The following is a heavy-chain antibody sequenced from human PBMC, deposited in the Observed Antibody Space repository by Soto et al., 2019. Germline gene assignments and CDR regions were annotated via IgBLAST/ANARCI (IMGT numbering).Heavy chain of an antibody. V-gene: IGHV5-51*01. J-gene: IGHJ4*02. CDR2: IYPGDSDT. CDR1: GYSFTSYW. D-gene: IGHD2-15*01. CDR3: AILGYCSGGSCYYDY. Sequence: GESLKISCKGSGYSFTSYWIGWVRQMPGKGLEWMGIIYPGDSDTRYSPSFQGQVTISADKSISTAYLQWSSLKASDTAMYYCAILGYCSGGSCYYDYWGQGTLVTVSS.